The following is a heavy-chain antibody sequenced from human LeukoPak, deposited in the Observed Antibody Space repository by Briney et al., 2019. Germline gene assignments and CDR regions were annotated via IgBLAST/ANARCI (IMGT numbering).Heavy chain of an antibody. Sequence: KPSGTLSLTCAVSGGSISSSNWWSWVRQPPGKGLEWIGEIYHSGSTNYNPSLKSRVTILVDKSKNQFSLKLSSVTAADTAVYYCARRAPGYYDFWSGYYTQYDYWGQGTLVTVSS. J-gene: IGHJ4*02. V-gene: IGHV4-4*02. CDR3: ARRAPGYYDFWSGYYTQYDY. D-gene: IGHD3-3*01. CDR2: IYHSGST. CDR1: GGSISSSNW.